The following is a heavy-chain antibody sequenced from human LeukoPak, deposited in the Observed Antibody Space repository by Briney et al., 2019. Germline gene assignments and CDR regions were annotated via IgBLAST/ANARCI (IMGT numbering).Heavy chain of an antibody. CDR3: ARQRYSDY. V-gene: IGHV3-7*01. J-gene: IGHJ4*02. CDR1: GFTFSRYW. CDR2: IKEDGSEN. Sequence: TGGSLRLSCAASGFTFSRYWMTWVRQAPGKGLEWVANIKEDGSENSYVESVKGRFTISRDNAKNSLCLQLNSLRAEDTAVYFCARQRYSDYWGQGTLVTVSS. D-gene: IGHD1-1*01.